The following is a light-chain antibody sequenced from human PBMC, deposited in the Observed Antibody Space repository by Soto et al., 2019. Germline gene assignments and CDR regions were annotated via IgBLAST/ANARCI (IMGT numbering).Light chain of an antibody. CDR1: QSLQHSNGYNY. CDR3: MQALQTPA. J-gene: IGKJ1*01. V-gene: IGKV2-28*01. CDR2: LAS. Sequence: DSVMTQSPLSLPVTPGEPASISCRSSQSLQHSNGYNYLDWYVQKPGQSPQILIYLASNRASGVPERFSGSGAGTDFTLKISRVEAEDVGTYYCMQALQTPAFGQGTKVAIK.